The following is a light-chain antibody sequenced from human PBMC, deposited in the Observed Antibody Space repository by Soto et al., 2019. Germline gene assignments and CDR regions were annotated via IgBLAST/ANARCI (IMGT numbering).Light chain of an antibody. J-gene: IGKJ5*01. V-gene: IGKV3-11*01. CDR2: DAS. CDR1: QSVSSY. CDR3: QQRSNWIT. Sequence: DIVMTQSPDSLAVSPGERATLSCRASQSVSSYLAWFQQKPGQPPRLLIYDASNRATGIPARFSGSGSGTDFTLTISSLESEDFAVYYCQQRSNWITFGQGTRLEIK.